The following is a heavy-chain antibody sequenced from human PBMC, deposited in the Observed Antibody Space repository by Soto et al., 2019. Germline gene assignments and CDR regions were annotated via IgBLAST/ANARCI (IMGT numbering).Heavy chain of an antibody. Sequence: GESLKISCQGSGFSFTSQWIAWVRQMPGKGLEWMGIIYPGDSDTRYSPSFQGQVTISADKSISTAYLQWSSLKASDTAMYYFAGGGVRGVITRTRDYYGMDVWGQGTTVTVSS. CDR1: GFSFTSQW. D-gene: IGHD3-10*01. J-gene: IGHJ6*02. CDR2: IYPGDSDT. CDR3: AGGGVRGVITRTRDYYGMDV. V-gene: IGHV5-51*01.